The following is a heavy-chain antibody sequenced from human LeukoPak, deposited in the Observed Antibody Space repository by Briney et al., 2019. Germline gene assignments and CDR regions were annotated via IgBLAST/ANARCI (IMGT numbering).Heavy chain of an antibody. Sequence: GGSLRLSCAASEFIFSSYSMNWVRQSPGKGLEWVSYISSSSSYIHYADSVKGRFTISRDNAKKSLYLQMNSLRAEDTAVYYCARAPLHLAMYHYFDYWGQGTLVTVSS. D-gene: IGHD2-2*01. V-gene: IGHV3-21*01. CDR2: ISSSSSYI. CDR1: EFIFSSYS. J-gene: IGHJ4*02. CDR3: ARAPLHLAMYHYFDY.